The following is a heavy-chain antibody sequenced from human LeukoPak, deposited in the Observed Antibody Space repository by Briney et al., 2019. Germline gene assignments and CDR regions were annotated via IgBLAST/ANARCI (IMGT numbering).Heavy chain of an antibody. CDR2: INPGDSDT. CDR1: GYSFTSYG. CDR3: ARRIGSGWYDY. D-gene: IGHD6-19*01. V-gene: IGHV5-51*01. J-gene: IGHJ4*02. Sequence: GESLKISCKGSGYSFTSYGIGWVRQMPGKGLEWLGIINPGDSDTRYSPSFQGQVTISADKSISTANLQWSSLKASDTAMYYCARRIGSGWYDYWGQGTLVTVSS.